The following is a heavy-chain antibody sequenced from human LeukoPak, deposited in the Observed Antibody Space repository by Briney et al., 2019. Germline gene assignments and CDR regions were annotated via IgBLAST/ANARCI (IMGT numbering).Heavy chain of an antibody. CDR2: IGTAGDT. CDR3: ARAGTYGGYKVFDS. V-gene: IGHV3-13*01. CDR1: GFTFSSYD. J-gene: IGHJ5*01. Sequence: GGSLRLSCAASGFTFSSYDMHWVRQATRKGLEWVSAIGTAGDTYYPGSVKGRFTISRENAKNSLYLQMNSLRADDAAVYFCARAGTYGGYKVFDSWGHGTLVTVSS. D-gene: IGHD5-12*01.